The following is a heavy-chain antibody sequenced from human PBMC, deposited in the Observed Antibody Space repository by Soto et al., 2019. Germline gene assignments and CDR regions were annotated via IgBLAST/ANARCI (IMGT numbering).Heavy chain of an antibody. D-gene: IGHD4-4*01. Sequence: SVKVSCKASGGTFSSYTISWVRQAPGQGLEWMGRIIPILGIANYAQKFQGRVTITADKSTSTAYMELSSLRSEDTAVYYCARGVYSTNNYYYYHMDVWGKGTTVTVSS. CDR1: GGTFSSYT. CDR3: ARGVYSTNNYYYYHMDV. V-gene: IGHV1-69*02. CDR2: IIPILGIA. J-gene: IGHJ6*03.